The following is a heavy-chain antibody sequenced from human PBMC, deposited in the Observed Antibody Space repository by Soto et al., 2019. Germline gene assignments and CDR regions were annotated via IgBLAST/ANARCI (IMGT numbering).Heavy chain of an antibody. CDR2: IWYDGSKK. Sequence: WGSLRLSCAASGFPFVNYGIHCVRQAPFKWLDWVGVIWYDGSKKDYAESVKGRFTISRDNSKNMLYLQMNSLRADDTAVYYCASSINWGQGTLVTVSS. V-gene: IGHV3-33*03. CDR3: ASSIN. J-gene: IGHJ4*02. CDR1: GFPFVNYG.